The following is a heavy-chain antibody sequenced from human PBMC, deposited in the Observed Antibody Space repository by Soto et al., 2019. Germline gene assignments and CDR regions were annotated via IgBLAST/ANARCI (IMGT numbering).Heavy chain of an antibody. V-gene: IGHV1-18*01. Sequence: GASVKVSCKASGYTFTSYGISWVRQAPGQGLEWMGWISAYNGNTNYAQKLQGRVTMTTDTSTSTAYMELRSLRSDDTALYYCARVDIYYYDSSGYVAFDIWGQGTMVTVSS. J-gene: IGHJ3*02. CDR3: ARVDIYYYDSSGYVAFDI. CDR1: GYTFTSYG. CDR2: ISAYNGNT. D-gene: IGHD3-22*01.